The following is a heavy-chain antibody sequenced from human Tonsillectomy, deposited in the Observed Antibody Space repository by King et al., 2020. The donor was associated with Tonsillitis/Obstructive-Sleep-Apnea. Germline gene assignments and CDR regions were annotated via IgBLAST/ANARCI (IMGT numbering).Heavy chain of an antibody. CDR1: GGSISSSY. Sequence: VQLQESGPGLVKPSETLSLTCTVSGGSISSSYWSWIRQPPGKGLEWIGYIYYSGSTHYNPSLKRRVTLSVDTSKNQFSLRLSSVTAADTAVYYCARDMVLEAGGDAFDIWGQGTMVTVSS. D-gene: IGHD2-8*01. V-gene: IGHV4-59*01. CDR3: ARDMVLEAGGDAFDI. CDR2: IYYSGST. J-gene: IGHJ3*02.